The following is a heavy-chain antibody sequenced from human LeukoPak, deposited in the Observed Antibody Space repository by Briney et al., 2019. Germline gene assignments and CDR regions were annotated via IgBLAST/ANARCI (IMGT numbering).Heavy chain of an antibody. J-gene: IGHJ5*02. Sequence: SETLSLTCIVSGGSISSYYWSWIRQPAGKGLEWIGRIYTSGSTNYNPSLKSRVTISVDKSKNQFSLKLSSVTAADTAVYYCARDRKGTMVRGAVYNWFDPWGQGTLVTVSS. CDR3: ARDRKGTMVRGAVYNWFDP. V-gene: IGHV4-4*07. D-gene: IGHD3-10*01. CDR1: GGSISSYY. CDR2: IYTSGST.